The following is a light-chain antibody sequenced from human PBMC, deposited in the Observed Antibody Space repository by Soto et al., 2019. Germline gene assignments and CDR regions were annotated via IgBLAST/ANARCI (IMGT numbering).Light chain of an antibody. Sequence: QSVLTQSPSASGTPGHGVTSSCSGRSSNIGSNSVSWYQHLPGTAPKLVIYYTSRRPSGVPDRFSGSKSGTSASLAISGLQSEDEADYYCATWDDSLAGYIFGTGTKATVL. CDR3: ATWDDSLAGYI. CDR2: YTS. V-gene: IGLV1-44*01. CDR1: SSNIGSNS. J-gene: IGLJ1*01.